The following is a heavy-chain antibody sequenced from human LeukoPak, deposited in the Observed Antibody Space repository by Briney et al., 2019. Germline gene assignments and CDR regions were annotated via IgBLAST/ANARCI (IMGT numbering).Heavy chain of an antibody. CDR2: ISAYNGNT. D-gene: IGHD3-10*01. CDR1: GYTFTSYG. Sequence: GASVKVSCKASGYTFTSYGISWVRQAPGQGLEWMGWISAYNGNTNYAQKLQGRVTMTTDTSTSTAYMELRSLRSDDTAVYYCAREDYYGSGSYTPLDYWGQGTLVTVSS. J-gene: IGHJ4*02. CDR3: AREDYYGSGSYTPLDY. V-gene: IGHV1-18*01.